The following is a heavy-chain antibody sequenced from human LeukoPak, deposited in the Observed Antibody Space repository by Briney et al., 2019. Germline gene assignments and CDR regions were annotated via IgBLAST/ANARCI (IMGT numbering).Heavy chain of an antibody. V-gene: IGHV1-2*02. CDR3: ARADFIVAGPYLIGP. D-gene: IGHD2-15*01. CDR1: GYSFTDYY. J-gene: IGHJ5*02. CDR2: INTKSGRT. Sequence: GASVRVSCKTSGYSFTDYYIHWVRQAPGQGLEWMGWINTKSGRTSSARKFQGRVTMTRDPSITTVYMDMAWLTSDDTAIYFCARADFIVAGPYLIGPWGQGTLVTVSS.